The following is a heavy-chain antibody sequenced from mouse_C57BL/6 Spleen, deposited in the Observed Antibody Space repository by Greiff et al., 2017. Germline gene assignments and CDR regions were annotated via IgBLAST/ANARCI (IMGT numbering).Heavy chain of an antibody. CDR2: IHPTNGCT. D-gene: IGHD1-3*01. V-gene: IGHV1-64*01. J-gene: IGHJ2*01. Sequence: QVQLQQPGAELVKPGASVTLSCKASGYTFTSYWMHWVKQRPGQGLEWIGKIHPTNGCTTYNEKFKIKATLTVDKSSRTAYMQVSSRTTEDSAVYYCASCKGYWGQGTTLTVSS. CDR1: GYTFTSYW. CDR3: ASCKGY.